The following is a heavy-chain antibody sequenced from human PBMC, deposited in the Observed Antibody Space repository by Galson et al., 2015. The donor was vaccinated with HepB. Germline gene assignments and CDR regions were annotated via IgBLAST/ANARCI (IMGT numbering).Heavy chain of an antibody. J-gene: IGHJ6*03. D-gene: IGHD2-2*01. CDR2: IYSGGST. CDR3: ASMLVPAPYYYYMDV. Sequence: SLRLSCAASGFTVSSNYMSWVRQAPGKGLEWVSVIYSGGSTYYADSVKGRFTISRDNSKNTLYLQMNSLRAEDTAVYYCASMLVPAPYYYYMDVWGKGTTVTVSS. CDR1: GFTVSSNY. V-gene: IGHV3-53*01.